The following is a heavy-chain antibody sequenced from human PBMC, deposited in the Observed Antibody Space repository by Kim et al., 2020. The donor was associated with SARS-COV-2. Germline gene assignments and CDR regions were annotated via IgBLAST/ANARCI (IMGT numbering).Heavy chain of an antibody. Sequence: SETLSLTCTVSGGSISSSSYYWGWIRQPPGKGLEWIGSIYYSGSTYYNPSLKSRVTISVDTSKNQFSLKLSSVTAADSAVYYCARDDYGDLVVAAGPGHNWFDPWGQGTLVTVSS. D-gene: IGHD4-17*01. CDR2: IYYSGST. CDR3: ARDDYGDLVVAAGPGHNWFDP. J-gene: IGHJ5*02. V-gene: IGHV4-39*02. CDR1: GGSISSSSYY.